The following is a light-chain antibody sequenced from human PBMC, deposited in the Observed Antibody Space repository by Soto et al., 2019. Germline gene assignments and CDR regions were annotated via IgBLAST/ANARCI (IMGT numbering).Light chain of an antibody. Sequence: QCALTQPASVSGSPGQSITISCTGTSVDVGSYNLVSWYQQHPGKAPKLMIYEGSKRPSGVSNRFSGSKSGNTASLTISGLQAEDEADYYCCSYAGSSTFVFGTGTKLTAL. J-gene: IGLJ1*01. CDR1: SVDVGSYNL. CDR3: CSYAGSSTFV. CDR2: EGS. V-gene: IGLV2-23*01.